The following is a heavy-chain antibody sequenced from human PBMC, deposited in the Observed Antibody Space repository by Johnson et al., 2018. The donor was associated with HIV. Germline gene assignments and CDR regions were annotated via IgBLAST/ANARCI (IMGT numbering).Heavy chain of an antibody. CDR3: TREGGSQKGAFDI. CDR1: GFTFSSYA. CDR2: IWYDGSNK. J-gene: IGHJ3*02. Sequence: QVQLVESGGGVVQPGRSLRLSCAASGFTFSSYAMHWVRQAPGKGLEWVAVIWYDGSNKYYADSVKGRFTISRDDSKSIAYLQMNSLKTEDTAVYYCTREGGSQKGAFDIWGQGTMVTVSS. V-gene: IGHV3-30*04. D-gene: IGHD1-26*01.